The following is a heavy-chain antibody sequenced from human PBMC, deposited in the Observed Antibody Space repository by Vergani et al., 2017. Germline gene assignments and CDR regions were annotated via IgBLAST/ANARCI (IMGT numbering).Heavy chain of an antibody. Sequence: QVQLVESGGGVVQPGRSLRLSCAASGFTFSSYGMHWVRQAPGKGLEWVAVISYDGSNKYYADSVKGRFTISRDNSKNTLYLQMNSLRAEDTAVYYCAKLGGAPDYGGQGTLVTVSS. J-gene: IGHJ4*02. D-gene: IGHD1-26*01. CDR1: GFTFSSYG. CDR2: ISYDGSNK. V-gene: IGHV3-30*18. CDR3: AKLGGAPDY.